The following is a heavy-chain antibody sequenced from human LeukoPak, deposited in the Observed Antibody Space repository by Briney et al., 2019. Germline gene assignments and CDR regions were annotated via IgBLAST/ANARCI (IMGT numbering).Heavy chain of an antibody. CDR3: ARAPKSCSSSRCYAGAVDY. Sequence: GGSLRLSCAASGFSFSTYSMIWVRQAPGKGLEWVSSVSGTSEYIYYADSVRGRFTISRDNAKNTVYLQMNSLRAEDTAVYYCARAPKSCSSSRCYAGAVDYWGQGTLVTVSS. CDR2: VSGTSEYI. V-gene: IGHV3-21*04. CDR1: GFSFSTYS. D-gene: IGHD2-2*01. J-gene: IGHJ4*02.